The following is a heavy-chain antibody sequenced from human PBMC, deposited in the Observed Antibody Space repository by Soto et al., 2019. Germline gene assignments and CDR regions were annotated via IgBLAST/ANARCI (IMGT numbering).Heavy chain of an antibody. CDR2: IWYDGSNK. V-gene: IGHV3-33*01. J-gene: IGHJ3*02. Sequence: QVQLVESGGGVVQPGRSLRLSCAASGFTFSSYGMHWVRQAPGKGLEWVAVIWYDGSNKYYADSVKGRFTISRDNSKNTLYLQMNSLRAEDTAVYSCARDNCPDCPDATHAFDIWGQGTMVTVSS. CDR1: GFTFSSYG. CDR3: ARDNCPDCPDATHAFDI. D-gene: IGHD1-20*01.